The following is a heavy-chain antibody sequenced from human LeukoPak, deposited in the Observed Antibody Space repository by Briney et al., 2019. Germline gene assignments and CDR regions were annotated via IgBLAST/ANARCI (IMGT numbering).Heavy chain of an antibody. Sequence: TGGSLRLSCAASGFTFSSYGMHWVRQAPGKGLEWVAFIRYDGSNKYYADSVKGRFTISRDNSKNTPYLQMNSLRAEDTAVYYCAKGPYSSSSDNWFDPWGQGTLVTVSS. V-gene: IGHV3-30*02. CDR3: AKGPYSSSSDNWFDP. CDR1: GFTFSSYG. CDR2: IRYDGSNK. D-gene: IGHD6-6*01. J-gene: IGHJ5*02.